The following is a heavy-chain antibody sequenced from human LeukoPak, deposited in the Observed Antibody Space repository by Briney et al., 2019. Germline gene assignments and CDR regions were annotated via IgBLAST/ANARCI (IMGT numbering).Heavy chain of an antibody. CDR3: ARGLIGATAAYYDFWSGYYPTQSEGGLDY. CDR1: GFTFSSYA. CDR2: ISYDGSNK. J-gene: IGHJ4*02. V-gene: IGHV3-30-3*01. Sequence: GGSLRLSCVASGFTFSSYAMHWVRQAPGKGLEWVAVISYDGSNKYYADSVKGRFTISRDNSKNTLYLQMNSLRAEDTAVYYCARGLIGATAAYYDFWSGYYPTQSEGGLDYWGQGTLVTVSS. D-gene: IGHD3-3*01.